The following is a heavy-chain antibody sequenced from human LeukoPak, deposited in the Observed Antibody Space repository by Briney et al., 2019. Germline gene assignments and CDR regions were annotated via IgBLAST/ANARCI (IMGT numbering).Heavy chain of an antibody. J-gene: IGHJ4*02. CDR1: GFTFSSYA. D-gene: IGHD6-6*01. Sequence: GGSLRLSCAASGFTFSSYAMSWVRQAPGKGLEWVSYISSSSSTIYYADSVKGRFTISRDNAKNSLYLQMHSLRAEDTAVYYCARDRKYSSSGGSDYWGQGTLVTVSS. CDR3: ARDRKYSSSGGSDY. V-gene: IGHV3-48*01. CDR2: ISSSSSTI.